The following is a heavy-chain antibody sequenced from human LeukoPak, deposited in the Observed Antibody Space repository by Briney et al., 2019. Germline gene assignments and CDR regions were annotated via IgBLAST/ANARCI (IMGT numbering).Heavy chain of an antibody. CDR2: IYSGGST. J-gene: IGHJ4*02. CDR3: ARDSGYDLRPTLDY. CDR1: GXTVSRNY. V-gene: IGHV3-53*01. Sequence: PGGSLRLSCAASGXTVSRNYVSWVRQAPGKGLEWVSVIYSGGSTYYGDSVKGRFTISRDNSKNTLYLQMNSLRAEDTAVYYCARDSGYDLRPTLDYWGQGTLVTVSS. D-gene: IGHD5-12*01.